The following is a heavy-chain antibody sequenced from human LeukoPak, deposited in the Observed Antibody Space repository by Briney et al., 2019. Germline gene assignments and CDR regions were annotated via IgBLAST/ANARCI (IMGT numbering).Heavy chain of an antibody. CDR3: AKDFYDFWSGYPNWFDP. CDR1: GFTFSSYA. V-gene: IGHV3-23*01. CDR2: ISGSGGST. D-gene: IGHD3-3*01. Sequence: PGGSLRLSCAASGFTFSSYAMSWVRQAPGKGLGWVSAISGSGGSTYYADSVKGRLTISRDNSKNTLYLQMNSLRAEDTAVYYCAKDFYDFWSGYPNWFDPWGQGTLVTVSS. J-gene: IGHJ5*02.